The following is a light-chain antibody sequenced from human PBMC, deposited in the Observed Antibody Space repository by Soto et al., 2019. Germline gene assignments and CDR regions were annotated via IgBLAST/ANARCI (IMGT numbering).Light chain of an antibody. V-gene: IGKV3-11*01. CDR2: DAS. CDR1: QSVSSY. J-gene: IGKJ1*01. CDR3: QQRSKWPTWT. Sequence: EVVLTQSPATLSLSPWERATLSCRASQSVSSYLAWYQQKPGQAPRLLLYDASNRATGIPARLSGSGSGTHFTLTNSGLAPEDFAFYYCQQRSKWPTWTFGQGNKVEIK.